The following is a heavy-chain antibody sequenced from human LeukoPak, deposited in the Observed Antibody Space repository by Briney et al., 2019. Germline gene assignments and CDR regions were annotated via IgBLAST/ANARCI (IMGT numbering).Heavy chain of an antibody. D-gene: IGHD5-18*01. J-gene: IGHJ4*02. CDR3: ARSVDTAMVISY. Sequence: SETLSLTCSVSGGSISPFYWSWIRQPPGKGLEWVGHIYYSGSTNYNPSLKSRVTISEDTSKNQFSLKLSSVTAADTAVYYCARSVDTAMVISYWGQGTLVTVSS. V-gene: IGHV4-59*01. CDR1: GGSISPFY. CDR2: IYYSGST.